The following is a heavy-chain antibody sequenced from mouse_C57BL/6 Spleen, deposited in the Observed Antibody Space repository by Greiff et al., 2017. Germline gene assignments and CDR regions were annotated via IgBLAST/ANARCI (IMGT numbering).Heavy chain of an antibody. CDR1: GYAFSSSW. CDR3: ASSPFGSTHYFDY. D-gene: IGHD1-1*01. V-gene: IGHV1-82*01. J-gene: IGHJ2*01. Sequence: VQLQQSGPELVKPGASVKISCKASGYAFSSSWMNWVKQRPGKGLEWIGRIYPGDGYTNYNGKFKGKATLTADKSSSTAYMQLSSLTTEDSAVYFCASSPFGSTHYFDYWGQGTTLTVSS. CDR2: IYPGDGYT.